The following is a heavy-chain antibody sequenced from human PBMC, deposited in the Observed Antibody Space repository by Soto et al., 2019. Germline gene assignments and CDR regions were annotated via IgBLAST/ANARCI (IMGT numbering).Heavy chain of an antibody. CDR1: GFTFSNYG. D-gene: IGHD3-16*01. CDR2: ISYDGRDK. Sequence: QVQLVESGGGVVQPGRSLRLSCAASGFTFSNYGMHWVRQAPGKGLEWGAVISYDGRDKYYADSVKGRFTISRDDSKNSLYLQMNSVRAEDTAVYYCEKTAGYDYVWGSSGLDPWGQGAQVTVSS. CDR3: EKTAGYDYVWGSSGLDP. V-gene: IGHV3-30*18. J-gene: IGHJ5*02.